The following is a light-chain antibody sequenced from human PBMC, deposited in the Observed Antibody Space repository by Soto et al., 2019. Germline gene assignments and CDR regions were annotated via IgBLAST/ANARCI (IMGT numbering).Light chain of an antibody. J-gene: IGLJ1*01. CDR3: SSYTSSSTLYV. CDR2: DVS. CDR1: SSDVGGYNY. Sequence: QSVLTQPASVSGSPGQLITISCTGTSSDVGGYNYVSWYQQHPGKAPKLMIYDVSNRPSGVSNRFSGSKSGNTASLTISGPQAEDEADYYCSSYTSSSTLYVFGTGTKVTVL. V-gene: IGLV2-14*01.